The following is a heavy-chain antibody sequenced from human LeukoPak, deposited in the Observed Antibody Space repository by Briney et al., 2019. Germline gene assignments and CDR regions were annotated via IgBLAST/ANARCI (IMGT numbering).Heavy chain of an antibody. J-gene: IGHJ4*02. V-gene: IGHV4-59*01. D-gene: IGHD6-13*01. CDR3: ARGAYSSSWFDY. CDR1: GGSISSYY. CDR2: IYYSGST. Sequence: SETLSLTCTVSGGSISSYYWSWIRQPPGKGLEWIGYIYYSGSTNYNPSLKSRVTISVDTSKNQFSLKLSSVTAADTAVYYCARGAYSSSWFDYWGQGTLVTASS.